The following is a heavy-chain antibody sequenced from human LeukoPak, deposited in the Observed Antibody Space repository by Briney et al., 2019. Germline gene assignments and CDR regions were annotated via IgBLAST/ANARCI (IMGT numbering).Heavy chain of an antibody. D-gene: IGHD4-17*01. CDR1: GFTFSSYG. CDR2: IRYDGSNK. J-gene: IGHJ4*02. V-gene: IGHV3-30*02. Sequence: GGSLRLSCAASGFTFSSYGMHWVRQAPGKGLEWVAFIRYDGSNKYYADSVKGRFTISRDNSKNTLYLQMNSLRGEDTAVYYCAKDLTTVTSQGDYWGQGTLVTVS. CDR3: AKDLTTVTSQGDY.